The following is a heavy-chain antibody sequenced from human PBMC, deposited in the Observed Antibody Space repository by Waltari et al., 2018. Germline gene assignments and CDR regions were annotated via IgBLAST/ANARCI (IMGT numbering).Heavy chain of an antibody. CDR1: GFTFSSYS. CDR3: AREDQWGTYYFDY. CDR2: ISSSSYI. V-gene: IGHV3-21*04. Sequence: EVQLVESGGGLVKPGGSLRLSCAASGFTFSSYSMNWVRQAPGKGLEWVSSISSSSYIYYADSVKGRFTISRDNAKNSLYLQMNSLRAEDTAVYYCAREDQWGTYYFDYWGQGTLVTVSS. D-gene: IGHD1-26*01. J-gene: IGHJ4*02.